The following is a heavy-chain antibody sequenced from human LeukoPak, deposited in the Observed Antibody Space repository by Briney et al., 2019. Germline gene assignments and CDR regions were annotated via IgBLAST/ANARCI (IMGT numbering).Heavy chain of an antibody. CDR1: GFTFSSYA. J-gene: IGHJ4*02. D-gene: IGHD1-26*01. CDR3: AKAPDQWELPFDY. V-gene: IGHV3-64D*06. CDR2: ISSNGGST. Sequence: HPGGSLRLSCSASGFTFSSYAMHWVRQAPGKGLEYVSAISSNGGSTYYADSVKGRFTISRDNSKNTLYLQMSSLRAEDTAVYYCAKAPDQWELPFDYWGQGTLVTVSS.